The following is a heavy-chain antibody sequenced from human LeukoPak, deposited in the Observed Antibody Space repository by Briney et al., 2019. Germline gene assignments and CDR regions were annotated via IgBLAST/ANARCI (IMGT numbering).Heavy chain of an antibody. CDR1: GGSFSGYY. D-gene: IGHD3-10*01. V-gene: IGHV4-34*01. Sequence: SETLSLTCAVYGGSFSGYYWSWIRQPPGKGLEWIGEINHSGSTNYNPSLKSRVTISVDTSKNQFSLKLSSVTAADTAVYYCASGPYYYGSGSYYKDWGQGTLVTVSS. CDR2: INHSGST. J-gene: IGHJ4*02. CDR3: ASGPYYYGSGSYYKD.